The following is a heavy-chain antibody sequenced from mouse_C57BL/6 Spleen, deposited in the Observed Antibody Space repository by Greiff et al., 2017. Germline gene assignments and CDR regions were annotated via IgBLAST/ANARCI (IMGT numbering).Heavy chain of an antibody. D-gene: IGHD1-1*01. J-gene: IGHJ4*01. CDR3: ARGGGLLRSYAMDY. Sequence: EVQLQQSGPELVKPGASVKISCKASGYTFTDYYMNWVKQSHGKSLEWIGDINPNNGGTSYNQKFKGKATLTVDKSSSTAYMELRSLTSEDSAVYYCARGGGLLRSYAMDYWGQGTSVTVSS. CDR1: GYTFTDYY. CDR2: INPNNGGT. V-gene: IGHV1-26*01.